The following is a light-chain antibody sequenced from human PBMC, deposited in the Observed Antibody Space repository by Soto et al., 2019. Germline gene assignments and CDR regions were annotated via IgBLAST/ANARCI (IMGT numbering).Light chain of an antibody. Sequence: QSVLTQPASVSGSPGQSITISCTGTSSDVGGYNYVSWYQQHPGKAPKLMIYEVSNRPSRVSNRFSGSKSGNTASLTISGLQAEDEADYYCTSFTRSSTFVFGTGTKVTVL. J-gene: IGLJ1*01. CDR3: TSFTRSSTFV. CDR1: SSDVGGYNY. CDR2: EVS. V-gene: IGLV2-14*01.